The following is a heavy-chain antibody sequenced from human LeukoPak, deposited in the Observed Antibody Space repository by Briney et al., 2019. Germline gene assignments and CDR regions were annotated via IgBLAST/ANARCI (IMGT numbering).Heavy chain of an antibody. CDR1: GFTFSSYS. CDR2: ISSTSSYI. V-gene: IGHV3-21*01. J-gene: IGHJ6*03. CDR3: ARGSGGQQLIRGYYYMDV. D-gene: IGHD6-6*01. Sequence: GGSLRLSCAASGFTFSSYSMNWVRQAPGKGLEWVSSISSTSSYIYYADSVKGRFTISTDNAKNSLYLQMGSLRAEDTAVYYCARGSGGQQLIRGYYYMDVWGKGTTVTVSS.